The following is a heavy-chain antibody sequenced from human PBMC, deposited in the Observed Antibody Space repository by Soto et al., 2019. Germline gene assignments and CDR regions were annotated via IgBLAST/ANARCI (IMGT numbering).Heavy chain of an antibody. J-gene: IGHJ4*02. CDR1: GGSFSGYY. CDR2: INHSGST. D-gene: IGHD4-17*01. CDR3: ARGRAAVTTGFDY. Sequence: SETLSLTCAVYGGSFSGYYWSWIRQPPGKGLEWIGEINHSGSTNYNPSLKSRVTISVDTSKNQFSLKLSSVTAADTAVYYCARGRAAVTTGFDYWGQGTLVTVSS. V-gene: IGHV4-34*01.